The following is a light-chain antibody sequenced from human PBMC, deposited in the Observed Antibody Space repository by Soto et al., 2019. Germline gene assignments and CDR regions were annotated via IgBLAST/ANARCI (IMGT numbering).Light chain of an antibody. CDR2: GNS. J-gene: IGLJ1*01. V-gene: IGLV1-40*01. CDR3: QSYDSSLSVLYV. CDR1: SSNIGAGYD. Sequence: QSVLTQPPSVSGAPGQRVTISCTGSSSNIGAGYDVHWYQQLPGTAPKLLIYGNSNRPSGVPDRFSGSRSDTSASLTITGLQADDEADYYCQSYDSSLSVLYVFGTGTKLPS.